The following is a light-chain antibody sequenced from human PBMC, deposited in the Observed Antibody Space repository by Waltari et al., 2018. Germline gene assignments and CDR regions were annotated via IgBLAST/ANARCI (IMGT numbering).Light chain of an antibody. CDR2: GAS. J-gene: IGKJ2*01. CDR1: ESVSSGK. Sequence: EIVLTQSPGTLSLSPGERATPSCRASESVSSGKLAWYQQKFGQAPRLVIYGASSRATGIPDRFSGSGSGTDFTLTISRVAPEDFAVYYCQQYAGSVYTFGQGTKLEIK. V-gene: IGKV3-20*01. CDR3: QQYAGSVYT.